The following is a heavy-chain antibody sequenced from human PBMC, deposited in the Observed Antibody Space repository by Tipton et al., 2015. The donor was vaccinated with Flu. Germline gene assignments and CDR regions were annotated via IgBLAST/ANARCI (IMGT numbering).Heavy chain of an antibody. CDR3: ARVPLSNYALDY. D-gene: IGHD2-2*01. J-gene: IGHJ4*02. CDR1: GYTFSEYY. CDR2: INPISGGT. V-gene: IGHV1-2*02. Sequence: QLVQSGAEVKKPGASVRVSCKASGYTFSEYYTDWVRQAPGQGLEWMGRINPISGGTEYAQNFQGRVTLTRDTSITTAYMELSGLKPDDTAVYYCARVPLSNYALDYWGQGTLVTASS.